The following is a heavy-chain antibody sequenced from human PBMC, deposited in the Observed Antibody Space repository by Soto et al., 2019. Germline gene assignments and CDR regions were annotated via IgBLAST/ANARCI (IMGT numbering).Heavy chain of an antibody. CDR2: MNPNSGNT. D-gene: IGHD3-22*01. V-gene: IGHV1-8*01. CDR1: GYTFTSYD. J-gene: IGHJ4*02. CDR3: ARAVHYYYDSSGYYYGVFYFDY. Sequence: QVQLVQSGAEVKKPGASVKVSCKASGYTFTSYDINWVRQATGQGLEWMGWMNPNSGNTGYAQKFQGRGTMTRNTSISTAYMELSSLRSEDTAVYYCARAVHYYYDSSGYYYGVFYFDYWGQGTLVTVSS.